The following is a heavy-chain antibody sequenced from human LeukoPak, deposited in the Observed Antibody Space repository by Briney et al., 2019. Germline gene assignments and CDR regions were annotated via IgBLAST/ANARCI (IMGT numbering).Heavy chain of an antibody. V-gene: IGHV3-9*01. J-gene: IGHJ4*02. CDR2: ISWNSGSI. CDR3: AKDTHGLQAFNFDY. CDR1: GFTFDDYA. Sequence: PGGSLRLSCAASGFTFDDYAMHWVRHAPGKGLEWVSGISWNSGSIGYADSVKGRFTISRDNAKNSLYLQMNSLRAEDTALYYCAKDTHGLQAFNFDYWGQGTLVTVSS.